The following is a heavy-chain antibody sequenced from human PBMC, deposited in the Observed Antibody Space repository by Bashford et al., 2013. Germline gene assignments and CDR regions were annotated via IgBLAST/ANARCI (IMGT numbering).Heavy chain of an antibody. Sequence: SETLSLTCTVSGGSISSGSYYWSWIRQPAGKGLEWIGRIYTSGSTNYNPSLKSRVTMSVDTSKNQFSLKLSSVTAADTAVYYCARSPRTINWNPNFDYWGQGTLVTVSS. CDR1: GGSISSGSYY. CDR2: IYTSGST. CDR3: ARSPRTINWNPNFDY. V-gene: IGHV4-61*02. D-gene: IGHD1-20*01. J-gene: IGHJ4*02.